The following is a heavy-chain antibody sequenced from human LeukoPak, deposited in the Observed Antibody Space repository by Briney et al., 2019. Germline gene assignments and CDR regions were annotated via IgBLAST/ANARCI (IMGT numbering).Heavy chain of an antibody. V-gene: IGHV4-59*01. Sequence: SETLSLTCTVSGGSISSYYWSWIRQPPGKGLEWIGYIYYSGSTNYNPSLKSRVTISVDTSKNQFSLKLSSVTAADTAVYYCARDRASGNDYGDYYYGMDVWGRGTTVTVSS. CDR2: IYYSGST. CDR3: ARDRASGNDYGDYYYGMDV. CDR1: GGSISSYY. J-gene: IGHJ6*02. D-gene: IGHD4-17*01.